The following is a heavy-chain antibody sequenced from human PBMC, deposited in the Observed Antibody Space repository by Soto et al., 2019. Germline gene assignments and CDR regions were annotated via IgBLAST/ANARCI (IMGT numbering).Heavy chain of an antibody. CDR1: GFTFSSYD. J-gene: IGHJ6*02. D-gene: IGHD1-26*01. CDR3: VRGGLRPASGAYYYCLDV. V-gene: IGHV3-13*01. CDR2: ITTAGDT. Sequence: EVQLVESGGGLVQPGGSLRLSCAASGFTFSSYDMHWVRQPTGKGLEWVSKITTAGDTHFLDSVMGPFTISRGNAKNSLYLQMHSLRTKDTAADYWVRGGLRPASGAYYYCLDVGGHGTTVAV.